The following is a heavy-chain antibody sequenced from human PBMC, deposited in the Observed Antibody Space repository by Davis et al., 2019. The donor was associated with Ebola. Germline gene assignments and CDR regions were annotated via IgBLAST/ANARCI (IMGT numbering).Heavy chain of an antibody. V-gene: IGHV3-23*01. Sequence: PGGSLRLSCAASGFTFSNYAMSWVRQAPGGGLEWVAGISVTGADIKYADSVRGRFTISRDDSKNTMYLQMSSLRAEDTAVYYCATRLWDGDSWGQGTLVTVSS. J-gene: IGHJ4*02. CDR1: GFTFSNYA. CDR3: ATRLWDGDS. D-gene: IGHD1-1*01. CDR2: ISVTGADI.